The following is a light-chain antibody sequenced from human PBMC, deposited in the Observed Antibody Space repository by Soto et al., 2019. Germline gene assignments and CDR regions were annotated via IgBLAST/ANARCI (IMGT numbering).Light chain of an antibody. CDR1: QSVSSAN. CDR2: GAS. Sequence: EIVLTQSPVTLSLSPGERATLSCRASQSVSSANFAWYQQKPGQAPRLLIYGASNRATGIPDRFSGSGSGTDFTLTISSLEPEDFAIYYCQQRQYWPPITFGQGTRLEIK. V-gene: IGKV3D-20*02. J-gene: IGKJ5*01. CDR3: QQRQYWPPIT.